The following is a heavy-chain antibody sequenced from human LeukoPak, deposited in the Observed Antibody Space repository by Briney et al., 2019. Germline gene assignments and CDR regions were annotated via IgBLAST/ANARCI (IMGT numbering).Heavy chain of an antibody. J-gene: IGHJ4*02. Sequence: GGSLRLSCAASGFTFDDYGMSLVRQAPGKGLEWVFGINWNGGSTVYADSVKGRFTTSRDNAKNSLYLQMNSLRAEDTALYYCARERGIAAAGTFSDYWGQGTLVTVSS. CDR2: INWNGGST. CDR3: ARERGIAAAGTFSDY. D-gene: IGHD6-13*01. V-gene: IGHV3-20*04. CDR1: GFTFDDYG.